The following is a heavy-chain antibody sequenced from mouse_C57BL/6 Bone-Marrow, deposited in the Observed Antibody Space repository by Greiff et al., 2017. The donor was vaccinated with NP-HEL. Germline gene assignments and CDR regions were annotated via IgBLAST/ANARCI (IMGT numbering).Heavy chain of an antibody. CDR1: GFSLTSYG. CDR3: ARNEGQTAPFSFAY. J-gene: IGHJ3*01. Sequence: VKLVESGPGLVQPSQSLSITCTVSGFSLTSYGVHWVRQSPGKGLEWLGVIWSGGSTDYNAAFISRLSISEDKSKSQVYIQMNSLQADDTAIYYCARNEGQTAPFSFAYWGQGTLVTVSA. V-gene: IGHV2-2*01. D-gene: IGHD3-2*01. CDR2: IWSGGST.